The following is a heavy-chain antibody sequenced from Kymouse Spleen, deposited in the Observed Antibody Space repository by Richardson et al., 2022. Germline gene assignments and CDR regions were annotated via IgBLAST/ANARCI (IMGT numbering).Heavy chain of an antibody. D-gene: IGHD3-10*01. CDR2: IYYSGST. V-gene: IGHV4-59*01. Sequence: QVQLQESGPGLVKPSETLSLTCTVSGGSISSYYWSWIRQPPGKGLEWIGYIYYSGSTNYNPSLKSRVTISVDTSKNQFSLKLSSVTAADTAVYYCARHPGSYYKRLDPWGQGTLVTVSS. CDR3: ARHPGSYYKRLDP. CDR1: GGSISSYY. J-gene: IGHJ5*02.